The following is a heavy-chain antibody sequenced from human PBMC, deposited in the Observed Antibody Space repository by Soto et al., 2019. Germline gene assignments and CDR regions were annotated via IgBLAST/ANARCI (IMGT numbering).Heavy chain of an antibody. V-gene: IGHV1-18*01. D-gene: IGHD3-22*01. Sequence: ASVKVSCKASGYTFTSYGLSWVRQAPGQGLEWMGWLSAYNGNTNYAQKLQGRVTMTTDTSTSTAYMELRSLRSDDTAVYYCARGGYFDSSNYLAYWGLGTLVTVSS. CDR1: GYTFTSYG. CDR2: LSAYNGNT. CDR3: ARGGYFDSSNYLAY. J-gene: IGHJ4*02.